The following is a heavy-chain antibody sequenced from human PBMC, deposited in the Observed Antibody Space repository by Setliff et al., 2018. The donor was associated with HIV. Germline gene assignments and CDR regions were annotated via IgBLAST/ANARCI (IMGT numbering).Heavy chain of an antibody. J-gene: IGHJ4*02. CDR3: AGDDRCSGDTCYYY. CDR1: GDSITTGVYY. D-gene: IGHD2-15*01. V-gene: IGHV4-61*09. Sequence: SETLSLTFTVSGDSITTGVYYWSWIRQPAGQGLEWIGHIYASDNSGSTSYNPSLNSRVTISLDTSKNQFSLRLTSVAATDTAVYYCAGDDRCSGDTCYYYWGQGALVTVSS. CDR2: IYASDNSGST.